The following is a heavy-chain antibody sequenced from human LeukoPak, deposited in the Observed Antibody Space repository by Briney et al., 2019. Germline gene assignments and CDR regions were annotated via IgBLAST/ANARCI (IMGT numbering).Heavy chain of an antibody. CDR1: GFTFSSYG. Sequence: GGSLRLSCAASGFTFSSYGMHWVRQAPGKGLEWVAFIRYDGSNKYYADSVKGRFTISRDNSKNTLYLQMNSLRAEDTAVYYCAEEVAWIQPGSYFDYWGQGTLVTVSS. D-gene: IGHD5-18*01. J-gene: IGHJ4*02. V-gene: IGHV3-30*02. CDR2: IRYDGSNK. CDR3: AEEVAWIQPGSYFDY.